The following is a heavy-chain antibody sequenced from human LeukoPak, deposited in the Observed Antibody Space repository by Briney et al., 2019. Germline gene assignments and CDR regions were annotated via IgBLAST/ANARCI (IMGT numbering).Heavy chain of an antibody. Sequence: PGGSLRLSCAASGFTFDDYGMSWVRQAPGKVLEWVSGINWNGGRTGYADSVEGRFTISRDNAKNSQYLQMNSLRVEDTALYYCARAQTYGDSRLLLDYWGQGTLVTVSS. J-gene: IGHJ4*02. CDR1: GFTFDDYG. V-gene: IGHV3-20*04. D-gene: IGHD2-21*02. CDR3: ARAQTYGDSRLLLDY. CDR2: INWNGGRT.